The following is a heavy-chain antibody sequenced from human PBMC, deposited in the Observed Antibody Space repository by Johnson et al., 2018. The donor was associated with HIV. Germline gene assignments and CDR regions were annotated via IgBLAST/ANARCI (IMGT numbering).Heavy chain of an antibody. CDR1: GFAFDHYA. CDR2: IWYDGSNK. J-gene: IGHJ3*02. D-gene: IGHD4-17*01. V-gene: IGHV3-30*04. Sequence: QVQLVESGGGLLQPGGSLRLSCAASGFAFDHYAMHWVRQAPGKGLEWVAVIWYDGSNKYYADSVKGRFTISRDNSKNTLYLQMNSLRAEDTAVYYCARAMTTVSTWAFDIWGQGTMVTVSS. CDR3: ARAMTTVSTWAFDI.